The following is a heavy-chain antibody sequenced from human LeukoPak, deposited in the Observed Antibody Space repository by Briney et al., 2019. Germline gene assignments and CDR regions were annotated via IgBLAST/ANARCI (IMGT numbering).Heavy chain of an antibody. J-gene: IGHJ4*02. D-gene: IGHD3-22*01. CDR2: IYNSGSP. V-gene: IGHV4-59*11. CDR3: ARVDSSGYYTFFDY. CDR1: GGSISSHN. Sequence: SETLSLTCTVSGGSISSHNWNWIRQPPGKGPEWIGDIYNSGSPNYNPSLKSRVTISVDTSKNQFSLKLSSVTAADTAVYYCARVDSSGYYTFFDYWGQGTLVTVSS.